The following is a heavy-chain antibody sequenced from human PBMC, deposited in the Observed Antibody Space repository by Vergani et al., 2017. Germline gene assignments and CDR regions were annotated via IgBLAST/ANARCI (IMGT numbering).Heavy chain of an antibody. Sequence: EVQLVESGGGLVQPGGSLRISCAASGFTFSSYEMNWVRQAPGKGLEWVSYISSSGRIIYYADSVKGRFTISRDNAKNSLYLQMTSLRAEDTAVYYCARGYTRSFDIWGQGTMVTVSS. CDR3: ARGYTRSFDI. D-gene: IGHD3-16*02. CDR2: ISSSGRII. V-gene: IGHV3-48*03. CDR1: GFTFSSYE. J-gene: IGHJ3*02.